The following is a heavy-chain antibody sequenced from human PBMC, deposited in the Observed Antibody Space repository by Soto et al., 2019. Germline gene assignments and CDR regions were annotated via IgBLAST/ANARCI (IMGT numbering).Heavy chain of an antibody. J-gene: IGHJ5*02. Sequence: PSATLSLTCTVSGGSISSGGYYWSWFRQHPGKGLEWIGYIYYSGSTYYNPSLKSRVTISVDTSKNQFSLKLSSVTAADTAVYYCARDSITMVRGVINNWFDPWGQGTLVTVSS. V-gene: IGHV4-31*03. D-gene: IGHD3-10*01. CDR2: IYYSGST. CDR3: ARDSITMVRGVINNWFDP. CDR1: GGSISSGGYY.